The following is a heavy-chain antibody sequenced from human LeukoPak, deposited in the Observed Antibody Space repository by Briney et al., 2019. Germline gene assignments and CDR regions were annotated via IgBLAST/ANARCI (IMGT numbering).Heavy chain of an antibody. V-gene: IGHV1-2*02. CDR3: ASHPDKDDYFDY. J-gene: IGHJ4*02. Sequence: EASVKVSCKASGYTFTGYYMHWVRQAPGQGLEWMGWIKPNSGGTNYAQKFQGRVTMTRDTSISTAYMELSRLRSDDTAVYYCASHPDKDDYFDYWGQGTLVTVSS. CDR1: GYTFTGYY. CDR2: IKPNSGGT.